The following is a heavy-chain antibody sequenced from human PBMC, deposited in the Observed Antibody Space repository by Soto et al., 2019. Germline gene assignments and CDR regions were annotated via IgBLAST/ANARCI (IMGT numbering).Heavy chain of an antibody. CDR2: ISGGGGST. J-gene: IGHJ1*01. D-gene: IGHD6-13*01. Sequence: EVQLLESGGGLVQPGESLRLSCGASGFTFSSYALSWVRQAPGKGLEWVSGISGGGGSTYYADSVKGRFTISRDSSKNKLYLQMNSLRAEDTAVYYCAKDQAAAGTISRYFQHWGQGTLVTVSS. V-gene: IGHV3-23*01. CDR1: GFTFSSYA. CDR3: AKDQAAAGTISRYFQH.